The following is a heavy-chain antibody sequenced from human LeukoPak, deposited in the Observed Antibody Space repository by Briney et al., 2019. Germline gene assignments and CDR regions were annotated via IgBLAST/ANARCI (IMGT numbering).Heavy chain of an antibody. D-gene: IGHD2-21*01. V-gene: IGHV1-8*01. CDR2: MNPISGYT. J-gene: IGHJ5*01. Sequence: ASVKVSCKASGYTFTNYNVNWVRQATAQGHEWMGWMNPISGYTGYEQKFQGRVTMTSDTSIITAYMELSSLRSEDTAVYYGARGLDGDFLDYNWCDSWGQGTLVTVSS. CDR3: ARGLDGDFLDYNWCDS. CDR1: GYTFTNYN.